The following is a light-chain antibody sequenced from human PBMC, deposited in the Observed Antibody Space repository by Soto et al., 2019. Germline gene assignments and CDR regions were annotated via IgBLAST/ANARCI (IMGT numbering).Light chain of an antibody. J-gene: IGKJ1*01. CDR3: QQYNKWPRT. V-gene: IGKV3-15*01. Sequence: EIVMTQSPATVSLSPGERATLSCRASQTVNSDLAWYQQKPGQTPRLLIYGASIRVTGIPARFSGSGSGTEFTLTISSLQSEDFAVYYCQQYNKWPRTFGQGTKVDIK. CDR2: GAS. CDR1: QTVNSD.